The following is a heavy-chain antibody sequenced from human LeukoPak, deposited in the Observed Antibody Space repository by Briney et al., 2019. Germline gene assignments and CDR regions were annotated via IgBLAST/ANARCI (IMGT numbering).Heavy chain of an antibody. V-gene: IGHV1-2*02. CDR2: VGPNSDGT. J-gene: IGHJ4*02. CDR3: ARDTGDYFGSGSYYPD. CDR1: GYTFAAYY. D-gene: IGHD3-10*01. Sequence: ASVKVSCKASGYTFAAYYIHWVRQAPGQGLEWMGWVGPNSDGTNYAQKFQGRVTMTRDTSINTAYMELSSLRSDDTAMYYCARDTGDYFGSGSYYPDWGQGTLVTVSS.